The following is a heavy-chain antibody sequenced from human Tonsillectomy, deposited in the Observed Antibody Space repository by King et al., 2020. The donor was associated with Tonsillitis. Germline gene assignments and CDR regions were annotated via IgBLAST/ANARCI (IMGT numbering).Heavy chain of an antibody. CDR1: GGSISSSSYY. J-gene: IGHJ4*02. CDR3: ARGYRLGIYYFYY. CDR2: IYYSGST. Sequence: QLQESGPGLVKPSETLSLTCTVSGGSISSSSYYWGWIRQPPGKGLEWIGSIYYSGSTYYNPSLKSRVTMSVDTSNNQFSLKLSSVTAADTAVYYCARGYRLGIYYFYYWGQGTLVTVSS. V-gene: IGHV4-39*01. D-gene: IGHD1-1*01.